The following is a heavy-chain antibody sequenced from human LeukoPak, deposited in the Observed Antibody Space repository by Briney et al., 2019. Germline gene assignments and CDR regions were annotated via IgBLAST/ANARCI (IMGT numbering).Heavy chain of an antibody. D-gene: IGHD6-19*01. V-gene: IGHV1-2*02. CDR2: INPNSGGT. J-gene: IGHJ4*02. CDR1: GYTFTGYY. Sequence: ASVKVSCTASGYTFTGYYMRWVRQAPGQGLEWMGWINPNSGGTNYAQKFQGRVTMTRDTSINTAYMELSRLRSDDTAVYYCARDRASSGWYVYWGQGTLVTVSS. CDR3: ARDRASSGWYVY.